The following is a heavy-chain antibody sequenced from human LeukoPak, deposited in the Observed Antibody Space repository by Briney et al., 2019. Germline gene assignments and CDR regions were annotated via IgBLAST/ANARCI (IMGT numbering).Heavy chain of an antibody. CDR2: IYYSGST. CDR3: ARDQKGFWFDP. CDR1: GGSISSYY. Sequence: SETLSLTCTVSGGSISSYYWSWIRQPPGKGLEWVGYIYYSGSTNYNPSLKSRVTISVDTSKNQFSLKLSSVTAADTAVYYCARDQKGFWFDPWGQGTLVTVSS. J-gene: IGHJ5*02. V-gene: IGHV4-59*01.